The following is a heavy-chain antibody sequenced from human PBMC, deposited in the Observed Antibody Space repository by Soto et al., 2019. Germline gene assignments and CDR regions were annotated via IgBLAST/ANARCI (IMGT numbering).Heavy chain of an antibody. Sequence: SETLSLTCTVSGGSISSSSYYWGWIRQPPGKGLEWIGSIYYSGSTYYNPSLKSRVTISVDTSKNQFSLKLSSVTAADTAVYYCAGRIGWLLEMHYMDVWGKGTTVTVSS. V-gene: IGHV4-39*01. CDR2: IYYSGST. CDR1: GGSISSSSYY. CDR3: AGRIGWLLEMHYMDV. J-gene: IGHJ6*03. D-gene: IGHD3-22*01.